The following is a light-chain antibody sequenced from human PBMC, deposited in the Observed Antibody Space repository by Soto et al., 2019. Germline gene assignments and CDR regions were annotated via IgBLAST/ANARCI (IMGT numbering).Light chain of an antibody. V-gene: IGKV2-28*01. CDR1: QSLLHSNGYNF. CDR2: MGS. Sequence: DIVMTQSPLSLPVTPGESASISCRPSQSLLHSNGYNFLDLYLQKPGQSPKLLIYMGSNRASGVPDRFSGSGSGTDFTLKISRVEAEDVGVYYCMQTLQSPRTFGQGTKVELK. J-gene: IGKJ1*01. CDR3: MQTLQSPRT.